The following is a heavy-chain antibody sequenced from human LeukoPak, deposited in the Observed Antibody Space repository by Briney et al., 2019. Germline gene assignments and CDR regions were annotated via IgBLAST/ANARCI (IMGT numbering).Heavy chain of an antibody. CDR1: GFTVSSSY. J-gene: IGHJ4*02. V-gene: IGHV3-53*01. Sequence: GGSLRLSCAASGFTVSSSYMSWVRQAPGKGLEWVSIIYTSGGTYYADSVKGRFTISRDNSKNTVSLQMNSLRAEDTAVYYCAGGRDYWGQGTLVAVSS. CDR2: IYTSGGT. CDR3: AGGRDY.